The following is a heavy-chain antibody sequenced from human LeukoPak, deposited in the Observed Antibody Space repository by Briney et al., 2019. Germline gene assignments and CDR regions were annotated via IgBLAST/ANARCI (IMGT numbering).Heavy chain of an antibody. D-gene: IGHD3-22*01. V-gene: IGHV3-23*01. CDR2: ISGSGGST. J-gene: IGHJ4*02. Sequence: GGSLRLSCVASGFTFSTYGMSWVRQAPGKGLEWVSAISGSGGSTYYADSVKGRFTISRDNSKNTLYLQMNSLRAEDTAVYYCAKNRYDSSGYYFDYWGQGTLVTVSS. CDR3: AKNRYDSSGYYFDY. CDR1: GFTFSTYG.